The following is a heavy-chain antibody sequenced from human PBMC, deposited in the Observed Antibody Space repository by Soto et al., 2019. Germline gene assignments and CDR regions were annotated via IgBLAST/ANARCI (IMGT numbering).Heavy chain of an antibody. CDR3: ARVVNDAFDV. V-gene: IGHV4-39*01. Sequence: EXXSLTCTVSGGSIRNTNYHWGWTRQPPGNGLESIXNIFYXGNTHYNPYLXXRVTIYVXXYKTTFSLKLSSLTATDTALYYCARVVNDAFDVWGQGAMVTVPS. CDR2: IFYXGNT. J-gene: IGHJ3*01. CDR1: GGSIRNTNYH.